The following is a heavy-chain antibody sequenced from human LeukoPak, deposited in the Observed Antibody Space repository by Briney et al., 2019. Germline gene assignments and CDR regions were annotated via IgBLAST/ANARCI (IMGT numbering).Heavy chain of an antibody. CDR3: ARAVKQQLALSHFDY. J-gene: IGHJ4*02. Sequence: SETLSLTCTVSGGSIRSDYWSWIRQPPGKGLEWIGYIYYSGSTNYNPSLKSRVTISVDTSKNQFSLKLSSVTAADTAVYYCARAVKQQLALSHFDYWGQGTLVTVSS. D-gene: IGHD6-13*01. CDR1: GGSIRSDY. CDR2: IYYSGST. V-gene: IGHV4-59*01.